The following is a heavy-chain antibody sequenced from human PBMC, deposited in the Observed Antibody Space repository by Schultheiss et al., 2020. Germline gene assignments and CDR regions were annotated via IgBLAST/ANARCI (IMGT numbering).Heavy chain of an antibody. D-gene: IGHD6-19*01. V-gene: IGHV3-48*02. CDR1: GFTVSSNY. J-gene: IGHJ6*02. Sequence: GESLKISCAASGFTVSSNYMSWVRQAPGKGLEWVSYISSSSSTIYYADSVKGRFTISRDNAKNSLYLQMNSLRDEDTAVYYCASLSSGWSPYGMDVWGQGTTATDAS. CDR3: ASLSSGWSPYGMDV. CDR2: ISSSSSTI.